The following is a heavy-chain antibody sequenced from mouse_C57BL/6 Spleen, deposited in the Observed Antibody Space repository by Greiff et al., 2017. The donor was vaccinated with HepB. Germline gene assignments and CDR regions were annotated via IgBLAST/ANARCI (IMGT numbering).Heavy chain of an antibody. Sequence: VQLVESGAELVRPGASVTLSCKASGYTFTDYEMHWVKQTPVHGLEWIGAIDPETGGTAYNQKFKGKAILTADKSSSTAYMELRSLTSEDSAVYYCTRRGYGYDGHFDYWGQGTTLTVSS. J-gene: IGHJ2*01. D-gene: IGHD2-2*01. V-gene: IGHV1-15*01. CDR1: GYTFTDYE. CDR2: IDPETGGT. CDR3: TRRGYGYDGHFDY.